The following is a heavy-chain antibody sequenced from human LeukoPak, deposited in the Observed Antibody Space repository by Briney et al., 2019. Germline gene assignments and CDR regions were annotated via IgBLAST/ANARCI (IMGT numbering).Heavy chain of an antibody. V-gene: IGHV3-7*01. CDR3: ARGGSRSWYFDN. J-gene: IGHJ4*02. Sequence: GGSLRLSCAASGFTFSIYWMSWVRQAPGKGLEWVANIKHDGSEKYYVDSVEGRFTISRDNAKNSLYLQMNSLRAEDTAVYYCARGGSRSWYFDNWGQGTLVTVSS. CDR2: IKHDGSEK. CDR1: GFTFSIYW. D-gene: IGHD6-13*01.